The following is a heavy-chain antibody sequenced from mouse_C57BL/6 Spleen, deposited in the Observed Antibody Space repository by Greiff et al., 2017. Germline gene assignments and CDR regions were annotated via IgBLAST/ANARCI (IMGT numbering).Heavy chain of an antibody. V-gene: IGHV1-85*01. CDR2: IYPRDGST. CDR1: GYTFTSYW. CDR3: ARDSLFDY. J-gene: IGHJ2*01. Sequence: VQLQQPGAELVKPGASVKLSCKASGYTFTSYWMHWVKQRPGQGLEWIGWIYPRDGSTKYNEKFKGKATLTVDTSSSTAYMELHSLTSEDSAVYFCARDSLFDYWGQGTTLTVSS.